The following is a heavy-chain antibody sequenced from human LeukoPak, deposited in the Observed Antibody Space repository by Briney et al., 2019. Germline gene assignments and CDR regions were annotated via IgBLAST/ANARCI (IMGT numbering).Heavy chain of an antibody. CDR2: IDSGGGT. V-gene: IGHV3-23*01. J-gene: IGHJ4*02. CDR1: GFAFGNYA. CDR3: AKGPQGD. D-gene: IGHD3-16*01. Sequence: QPGGSLRLSCAASGFAFGNYAMHWVRQAPGKGLEWVSAIDSGGGTYYANSVKGRFTISRDNSKNTLNLQLNSLRAEDTAVYYCAKGPQGDWGQGALVTVSS.